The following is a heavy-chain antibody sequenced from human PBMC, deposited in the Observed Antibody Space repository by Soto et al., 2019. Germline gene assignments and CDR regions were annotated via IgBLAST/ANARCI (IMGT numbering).Heavy chain of an antibody. CDR2: IVVGSGNT. J-gene: IGHJ5*02. Sequence: AASVKVSCKASGFTFTSSAVQWVRQARGQRLEWIGWIVVGSGNTNYAQKFQERVTITRDMSTSTAYMELSSLRSEDTAVYYCAAVSGSYPKEFDPWGQGTLVTVSS. CDR3: AAVSGSYPKEFDP. D-gene: IGHD1-26*01. V-gene: IGHV1-58*01. CDR1: GFTFTSSA.